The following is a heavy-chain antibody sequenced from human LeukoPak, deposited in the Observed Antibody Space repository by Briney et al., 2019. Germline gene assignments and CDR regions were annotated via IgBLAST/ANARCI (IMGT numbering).Heavy chain of an antibody. CDR3: ARDLRNYDSSGKTGDY. V-gene: IGHV3-48*04. Sequence: GGSLRLSCAASGFTFSSYSMNWVRQAPGKGLEWVSYISSSSSTIYYADSVKGRFTISRDNAKNSLYLQMNSLRAEDTAVYYCARDLRNYDSSGKTGDYWGQGTLVTVSS. J-gene: IGHJ4*02. D-gene: IGHD3-22*01. CDR1: GFTFSSYS. CDR2: ISSSSSTI.